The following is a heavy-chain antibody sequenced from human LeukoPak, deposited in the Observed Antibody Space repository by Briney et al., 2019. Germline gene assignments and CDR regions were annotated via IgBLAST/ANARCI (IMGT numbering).Heavy chain of an antibody. CDR1: GYTFTSYG. J-gene: IGHJ4*02. CDR3: ARDPPDYGDYVSPLDY. Sequence: ASVKVSCKASGYTFTSYGISWVRQAPGQGLEWMGWISAYNGNTNYAQKLQGRVTMTPDTSTSTAYMEMRSLRSDDTAVYYCARDPPDYGDYVSPLDYWGQGTLVTVSS. CDR2: ISAYNGNT. V-gene: IGHV1-18*01. D-gene: IGHD4-17*01.